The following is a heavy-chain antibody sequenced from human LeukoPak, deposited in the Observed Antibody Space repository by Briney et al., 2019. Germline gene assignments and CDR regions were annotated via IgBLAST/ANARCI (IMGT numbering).Heavy chain of an antibody. J-gene: IGHJ3*02. CDR2: ISDSGGST. Sequence: GGSLRLSCAASGFTFSNFAMRWVRQAPGKGLEWVSAISDSGGSTDYAAPVKGRFTISRDDSKNTLYLQMNSLKIEDTAIYYCTTTQGGTSFDAFDIWGQGTMVTVSS. V-gene: IGHV3-23*01. CDR1: GFTFSNFA. CDR3: TTTQGGTSFDAFDI. D-gene: IGHD1-1*01.